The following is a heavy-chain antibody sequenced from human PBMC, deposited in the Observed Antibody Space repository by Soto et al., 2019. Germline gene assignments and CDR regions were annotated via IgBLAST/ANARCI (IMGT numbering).Heavy chain of an antibody. D-gene: IGHD3-3*01. J-gene: IGHJ4*02. CDR3: ARDFAYFDA. Sequence: XETLSLSWTVSSGSFKSEGYSWSWIRQPPGKGLEWIGYVYHTGRTSYNPSLKSRVPISMDKSKNQLSLNLDSVTAADTAVYFCARDFAYFDAWGQGTLVTVSS. CDR2: VYHTGRT. CDR1: SGSFKSEGYS. V-gene: IGHV4-61*08.